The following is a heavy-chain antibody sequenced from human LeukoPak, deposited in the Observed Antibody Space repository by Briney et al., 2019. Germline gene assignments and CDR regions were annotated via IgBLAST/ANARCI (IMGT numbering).Heavy chain of an antibody. D-gene: IGHD5-18*01. CDR2: IIPILGIA. J-gene: IGHJ4*02. Sequence: ASVKVSCKASGGTFSSYAISWVRQAPGQGLEWMGRIIPILGIANYAQKFQGRVTITADKSTSTAYMELSSLRSEDTAVYYCARDSRGYSYGIDYWSQGTLVTVSS. V-gene: IGHV1-69*04. CDR3: ARDSRGYSYGIDY. CDR1: GGTFSSYA.